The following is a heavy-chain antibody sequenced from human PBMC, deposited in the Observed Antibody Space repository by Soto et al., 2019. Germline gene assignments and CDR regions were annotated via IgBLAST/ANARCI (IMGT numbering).Heavy chain of an antibody. CDR1: GITLSSYA. J-gene: IGHJ4*02. D-gene: IGHD1-26*01. Sequence: GGSLRLSCAASGITLSSYAMSWVRQAPGKGPEWVSGISASGGSTSYADSVKGRFTISRDNSENTLYLQMNSLRADDTAVYHCAKGHNSVTYRFYFDYWGQGALVTVSS. CDR2: ISASGGST. CDR3: AKGHNSVTYRFYFDY. V-gene: IGHV3-23*01.